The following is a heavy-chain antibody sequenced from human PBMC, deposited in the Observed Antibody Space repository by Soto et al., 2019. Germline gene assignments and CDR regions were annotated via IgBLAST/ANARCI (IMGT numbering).Heavy chain of an antibody. CDR2: IFPLTDIP. V-gene: IGHV1-69*02. Sequence: QVQLVQSGTEVKKPGSSVKVSCKASGGTFRNYPINWVRPAPGQGLEWMGSIFPLTDIPDYAQNFQARLTISVDKSTSTAYMELSSLTSDDTAMYFCARGPLVVLNYFESWGQGTLVTVSS. CDR3: ARGPLVVLNYFES. CDR1: GGTFRNYP. J-gene: IGHJ4*01.